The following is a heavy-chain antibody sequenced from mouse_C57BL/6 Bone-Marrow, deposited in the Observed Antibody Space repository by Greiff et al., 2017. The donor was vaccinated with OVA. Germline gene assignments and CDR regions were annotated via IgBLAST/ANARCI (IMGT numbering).Heavy chain of an antibody. D-gene: IGHD2-1*01. CDR2: INPGSGGT. CDR1: GYAFTNYL. CDR3: ARWGYYVSMDY. J-gene: IGHJ4*01. V-gene: IGHV1-54*01. Sequence: VQLQQSGAELVRPGTSVKVSCKASGYAFTNYLIEWVKQRPGQGLEWIGVINPGSGGTHYNEKFKGKATLTADKSSSTAYMQLSSLTSEDSAVYFCARWGYYVSMDYWGQGTSVTVSS.